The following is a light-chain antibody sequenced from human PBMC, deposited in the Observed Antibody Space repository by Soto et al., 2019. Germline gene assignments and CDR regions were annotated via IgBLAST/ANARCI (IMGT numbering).Light chain of an antibody. CDR1: QTISSY. V-gene: IGKV1-39*01. CDR2: AAS. CDR3: QQSSNIPYT. J-gene: IGKJ2*01. Sequence: DIQMTQSPSSLSASVGDRVTITCRASQTISSYLNWYQQSPGKAPKLLIYAASSLQSGVPSRFNGSGSGTDFTLTISSLQSEDFATYYCQQSSNIPYTFGQGTKLEIK.